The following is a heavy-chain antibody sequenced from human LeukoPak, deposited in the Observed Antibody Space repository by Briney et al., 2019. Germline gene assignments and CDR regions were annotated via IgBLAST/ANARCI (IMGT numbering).Heavy chain of an antibody. D-gene: IGHD4-17*01. CDR1: GGSISSYY. Sequence: SETLSLTCTVSGGSISSYYWSGTRQPPGKGLEWIGYIYFNGSTNYSPSLKSRVTISVDTSKNQFSLKRSSVTAAGTAVYYCAREGRDGDIDYWGQGTLVTVSS. CDR3: AREGRDGDIDY. J-gene: IGHJ4*02. CDR2: IYFNGST. V-gene: IGHV4-59*01.